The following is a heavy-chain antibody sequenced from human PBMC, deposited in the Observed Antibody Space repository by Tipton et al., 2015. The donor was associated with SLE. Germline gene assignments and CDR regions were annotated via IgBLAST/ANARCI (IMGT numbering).Heavy chain of an antibody. V-gene: IGHV3-23*01. CDR2: ISGSGGST. Sequence: SLRLSCAASGFTFSSYGMHWVRQAPGKGLEWVSAISGSGGSTYYADSVKGRFTISRDNSKNTLYLQMNSLRAEDTAVYYCAKDCSSTSCPLYWGQGTLVTVSS. CDR3: AKDCSSTSCPLY. D-gene: IGHD2-2*01. J-gene: IGHJ4*02. CDR1: GFTFSSYG.